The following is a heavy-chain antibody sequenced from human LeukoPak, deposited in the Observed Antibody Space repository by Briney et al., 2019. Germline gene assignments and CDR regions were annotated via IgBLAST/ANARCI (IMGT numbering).Heavy chain of an antibody. CDR1: GFTFSSYW. V-gene: IGHV3-7*01. D-gene: IGHD6-19*01. Sequence: GGSLRLSCAASGFTFSSYWMSWVRQAPGKGLEWVANIKQDGSEKYYVDSVKGRFTISRDNAKNSLYLQMNSLRAEDTAVYYCARDLAVNYYYYGMDVWGQGTTVTVSS. CDR2: IKQDGSEK. J-gene: IGHJ6*02. CDR3: ARDLAVNYYYYGMDV.